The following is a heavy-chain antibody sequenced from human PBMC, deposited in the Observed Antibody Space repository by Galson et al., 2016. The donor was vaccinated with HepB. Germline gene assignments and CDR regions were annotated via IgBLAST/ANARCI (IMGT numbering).Heavy chain of an antibody. CDR3: ARGGFKEYYDSSGYYLDY. V-gene: IGHV3-33*01. CDR2: IWYDGSNK. CDR1: GFTFSSYG. D-gene: IGHD3-22*01. J-gene: IGHJ4*02. Sequence: SLSLSCAASGFTFSSYGMHWVRQAPGKGLEWVAVIWYDGSNKYYADSVKGRFTISRDNSKNTLYLHRNSLRAEDTAVYYCARGGFKEYYDSSGYYLDYWGQGTLVTVSS.